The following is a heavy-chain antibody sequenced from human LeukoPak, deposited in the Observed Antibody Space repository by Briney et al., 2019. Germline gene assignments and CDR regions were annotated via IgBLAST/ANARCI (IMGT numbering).Heavy chain of an antibody. J-gene: IGHJ4*02. CDR2: INAANGNT. D-gene: IGHD1-26*01. CDR3: ARDRWWEPTDFSFDY. CDR1: GYTFTDYT. Sequence: ASVKVSCKASGYTFTDYTIHWVRQAPGQRLEWMGWINAANGNTKYSQQFQGRVTITRDTSASTAYMDLSSLRSGDTAVYYCARDRWWEPTDFSFDYWGQGTLVTVSS. V-gene: IGHV1-3*01.